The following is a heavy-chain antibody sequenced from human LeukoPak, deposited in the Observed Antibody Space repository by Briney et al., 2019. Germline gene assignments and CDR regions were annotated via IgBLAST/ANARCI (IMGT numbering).Heavy chain of an antibody. CDR1: GFTFSDYS. Sequence: GGSLRLSCAASGFTFSDYSMSWIRQAPGKGLEWLAYIDIRSGHTNYGESVKGRFTISRDNSKNTLYLQMNSLRAEDTAVYYCAKYLTAKGPPYALDVWGQGTTVTVSS. D-gene: IGHD1-14*01. V-gene: IGHV3-11*03. J-gene: IGHJ6*02. CDR2: IDIRSGHT. CDR3: AKYLTAKGPPYALDV.